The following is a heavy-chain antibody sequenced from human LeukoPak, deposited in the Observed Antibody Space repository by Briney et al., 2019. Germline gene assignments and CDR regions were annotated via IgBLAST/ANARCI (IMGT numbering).Heavy chain of an antibody. CDR2: IIPILGIA. J-gene: IGHJ6*02. CDR3: ARIQTGGIRAYYYGSGPPGGMDV. D-gene: IGHD3-10*01. V-gene: IGHV1-69*04. Sequence: ASVRVSCKASGGTFSSYAISWVRQAPGQGLEWMGRIIPILGIANYAQKFQGRVTITADKSTSTAYMELSSLRSEATAVYYCARIQTGGIRAYYYGSGPPGGMDVWGQGTTVTVSS. CDR1: GGTFSSYA.